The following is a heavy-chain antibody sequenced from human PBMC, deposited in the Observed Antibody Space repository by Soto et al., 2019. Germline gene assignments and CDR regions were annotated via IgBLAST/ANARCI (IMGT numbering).Heavy chain of an antibody. CDR1: GFTFSDYA. Sequence: VQLVESGGGVVQPGRSMRLSCAASGFTFSDYAMHWGRQAPGKGLEWVAVVSHDGRNTHYADAVKGRFTISRDGSKNTVSREMTSLSAEDTAVYYWAKWGRQLLVPSDFHSWGQGDLVTLSP. CDR2: VSHDGRNT. D-gene: IGHD6-19*01. CDR3: AKWGRQLLVPSDFHS. J-gene: IGHJ4*02. V-gene: IGHV3-30*18.